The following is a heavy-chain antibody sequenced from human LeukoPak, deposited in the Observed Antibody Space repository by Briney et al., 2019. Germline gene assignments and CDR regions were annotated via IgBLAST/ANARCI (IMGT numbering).Heavy chain of an antibody. CDR1: GYTFTGYY. CDR2: INPNSGGT. V-gene: IGHV1-2*06. Sequence: ASVKVSCKASGYTFTGYYMHRVRQAPGQELEWMGRINPNSGGTNYAQKFQGRVTMTRDTSISTAYMELSRLRSDDTAVYYCARDLPFGTRDFDYWGQGTLVTVSS. D-gene: IGHD6-13*01. J-gene: IGHJ4*02. CDR3: ARDLPFGTRDFDY.